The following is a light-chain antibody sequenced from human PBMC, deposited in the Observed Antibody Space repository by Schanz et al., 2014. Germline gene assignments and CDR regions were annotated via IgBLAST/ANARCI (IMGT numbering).Light chain of an antibody. V-gene: IGKV3-15*01. CDR1: QSVSSN. J-gene: IGKJ4*01. Sequence: EIVMTQSPDTLSVSPGERATLSCRASQSVSSNLAWYQQKPGQAPRLLIYGASTRATGIPARFSGSGSGTEFTLTISSLQSEDFAIYYCQQYDYSPTFGGGTKVEIK. CDR3: QQYDYSPT. CDR2: GAS.